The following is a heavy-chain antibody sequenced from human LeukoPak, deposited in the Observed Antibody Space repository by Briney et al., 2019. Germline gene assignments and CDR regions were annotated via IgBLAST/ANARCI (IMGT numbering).Heavy chain of an antibody. CDR3: AREGVGATPFQH. Sequence: SETLSFTCTVSGGSISSGDYYWSWIRQPPGKGLEWIGYIYYSGSTYYNPSLKSRVTISVDTSKNQFSLKLSSVTAADTAVYYCAREGVGATPFQHWGQGTLVTVSS. D-gene: IGHD1-26*01. J-gene: IGHJ1*01. CDR1: GGSISSGDYY. CDR2: IYYSGST. V-gene: IGHV4-30-4*01.